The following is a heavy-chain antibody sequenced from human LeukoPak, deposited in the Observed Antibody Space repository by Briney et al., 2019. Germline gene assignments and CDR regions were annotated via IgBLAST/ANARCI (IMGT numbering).Heavy chain of an antibody. CDR1: GFTFSSYA. V-gene: IGHV3-23*01. J-gene: IGHJ4*02. CDR2: ISGSGGST. CDR3: AKDHLPGIVVADRDY. Sequence: GGSLRLSCAASGFTFSSYAMSWVRQAPGKGLEWVSAISGSGGSTYYADSVKGRFTISRANSKNTLYLQINSLRDEDTAVYYCAKDHLPGIVVADRDYWGQGTLVTVSS. D-gene: IGHD6-19*01.